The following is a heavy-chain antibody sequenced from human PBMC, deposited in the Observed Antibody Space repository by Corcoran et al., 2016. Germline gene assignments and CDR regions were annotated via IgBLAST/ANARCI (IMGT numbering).Heavy chain of an antibody. CDR1: GFTFSSYG. J-gene: IGHJ4*01. CDR2: IWYDGSNK. CDR3: ARAPHNGDYVLDY. V-gene: IGHV3-33*01. Sequence: QVQRVEAGGGLVQPGRSLRLSCSASGFTFSSYGMHWVRQSPGKGLEWVAVIWYDGSNKYYADSVKGRFTISRDNSKNTLYLQRNSLRAEDTAVYYCARAPHNGDYVLDYWGQGTLVTGSS. D-gene: IGHD4-17*01.